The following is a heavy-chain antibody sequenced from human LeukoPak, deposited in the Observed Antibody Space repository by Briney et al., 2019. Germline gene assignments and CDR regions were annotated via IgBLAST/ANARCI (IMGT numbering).Heavy chain of an antibody. J-gene: IGHJ6*03. Sequence: PGGSLRLSCAASGFTFDDYTMHWVRQAPGKGLEWVSLISWDGGSTYYADSVKGRFTISRDNSKDSLYLQMNSLRTEDTALYYCAKGATPLGLYGSGSYNYMDVWGKGTTVTVSS. CDR3: AKGATPLGLYGSGSYNYMDV. V-gene: IGHV3-43*01. D-gene: IGHD3-10*01. CDR2: ISWDGGST. CDR1: GFTFDDYT.